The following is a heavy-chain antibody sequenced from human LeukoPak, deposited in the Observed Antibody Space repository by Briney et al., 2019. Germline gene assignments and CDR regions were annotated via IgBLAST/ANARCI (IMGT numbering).Heavy chain of an antibody. CDR3: ATDYYGSGLEKYYFDY. Sequence: ASVKVSCKVSGYTLTELPMHWVRQAPGKGLEWMGGFDPEDGETIYAQKFQGRVTMTEDTSTDTAYMELSSLRSEDTAVYYCATDYYGSGLEKYYFDYWGQGTLVTVSS. J-gene: IGHJ4*02. CDR1: GYTLTELP. D-gene: IGHD3-10*01. V-gene: IGHV1-24*01. CDR2: FDPEDGET.